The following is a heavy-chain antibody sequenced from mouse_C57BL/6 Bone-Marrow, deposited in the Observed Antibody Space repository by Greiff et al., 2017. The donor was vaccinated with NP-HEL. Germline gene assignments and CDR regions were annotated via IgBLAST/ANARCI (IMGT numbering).Heavy chain of an antibody. D-gene: IGHD2-12*01. CDR3: PLLYDWFAY. J-gene: IGHJ3*01. V-gene: IGHV6-3*01. Sequence: EVKVEESGGGLVQPGGSMKLSCVASGFTFSNYWMNWVRQSPEKGLEWVAQIRLKSDNYATHYAESVKGRFTISRDDSKSSVYLQMNNLRAEDTGIYYCPLLYDWFAYWGQGTLVTVSA. CDR1: GFTFSNYW. CDR2: IRLKSDNYAT.